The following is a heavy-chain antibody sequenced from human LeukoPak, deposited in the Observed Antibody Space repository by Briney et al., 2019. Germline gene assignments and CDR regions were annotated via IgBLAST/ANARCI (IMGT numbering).Heavy chain of an antibody. CDR1: GFDFSFTW. D-gene: IGHD1-20*01. V-gene: IGHV3-15*01. J-gene: IGHJ6*03. CDR2: IKSRTSGGTI. CDR3: AKDDPWYNWNPYYMDV. Sequence: PGGSLRLSCAASGFDFSFTWMSWVRQAPGKGLELVGRIKSRTSGGTIDYAAPVRGRFTISRDDTENMVFLQMSSLKIEDTAVYYCAKDDPWYNWNPYYMDVWGKGTTVTVSS.